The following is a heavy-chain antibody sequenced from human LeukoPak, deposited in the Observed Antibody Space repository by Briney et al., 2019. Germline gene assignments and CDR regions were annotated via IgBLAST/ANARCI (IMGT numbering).Heavy chain of an antibody. CDR1: GFTFSRYS. V-gene: IGHV3-21*01. CDR3: ARNRVDAFDI. D-gene: IGHD2/OR15-2a*01. CDR2: ISSSSSYI. J-gene: IGHJ3*02. Sequence: PGVSLRLSCAASGFTFSRYSMNWVRQAPGKGLEGVSSISSSSSYIYYADSVKGRFTISRDNAKHSLYLQMNSLRAEDTAVYYCARNRVDAFDIWGQGTMVTVSS.